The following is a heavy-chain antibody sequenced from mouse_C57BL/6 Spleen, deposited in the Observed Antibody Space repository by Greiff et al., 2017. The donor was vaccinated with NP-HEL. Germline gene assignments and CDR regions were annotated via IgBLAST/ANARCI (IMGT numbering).Heavy chain of an antibody. V-gene: IGHV3-6*01. CDR2: ISYDGSN. Sequence: EVQVVESGPGLVKPSQSLSLTCSVTGYSITSGYYWNWIRQFPGNKLEWMGYISYDGSNNYNPSLKDRISITRDTSKNQFFLKLNSVTTEDTATYYCARELRPYYYAMDYWGQGTSVTVSS. CDR3: ARELRPYYYAMDY. CDR1: GYSITSGYY. D-gene: IGHD3-2*02. J-gene: IGHJ4*01.